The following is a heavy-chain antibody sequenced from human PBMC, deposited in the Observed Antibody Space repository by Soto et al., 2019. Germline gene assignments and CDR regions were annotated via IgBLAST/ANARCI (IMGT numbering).Heavy chain of an antibody. Sequence: ASVKVSCKASGYTFTSYGISWVRQAPGQGLEWMGWISAYNGNTNYAQKLQGRVTMTTDTSTSTAYMELRSLRSDDTAVYYCARVPLLWVGELTNNWFDPWGQGTLVTVS. J-gene: IGHJ5*02. D-gene: IGHD3-10*01. CDR1: GYTFTSYG. V-gene: IGHV1-18*04. CDR2: ISAYNGNT. CDR3: ARVPLLWVGELTNNWFDP.